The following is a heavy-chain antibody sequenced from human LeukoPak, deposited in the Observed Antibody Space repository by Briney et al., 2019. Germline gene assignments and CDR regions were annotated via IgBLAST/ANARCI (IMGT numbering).Heavy chain of an antibody. D-gene: IGHD4-17*01. CDR3: ARGWSTVTNWFDP. CDR1: GFTFSSYG. Sequence: GGSLRLSCAASGFTFSSYGMHWARQAPGKGLEWVAVIWYDGSNKYYADSVKGRFTISRDNSKNTLYLQMNSLRAEDTAVYYCARGWSTVTNWFDPWGQGTLVTVSS. J-gene: IGHJ5*02. V-gene: IGHV3-33*01. CDR2: IWYDGSNK.